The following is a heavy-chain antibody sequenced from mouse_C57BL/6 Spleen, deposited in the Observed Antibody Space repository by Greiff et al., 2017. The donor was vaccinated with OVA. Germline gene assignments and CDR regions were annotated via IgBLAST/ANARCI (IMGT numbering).Heavy chain of an antibody. D-gene: IGHD1-1*01. CDR2: IHPNSGST. V-gene: IGHV1-64*01. CDR1: GYTFTSYW. J-gene: IGHJ4*01. CDR3: ARSGYYGTYAKDY. Sequence: QVQLQQPGAELVKPGASVKLSCKASGYTFTSYWMHWVKQRPGQGLEWIGMIHPNSGSTNYNEKFKSKATLTVDKSSSTAYMQLSSLTSEDSAVDYCARSGYYGTYAKDYWGQGTSVTVSS.